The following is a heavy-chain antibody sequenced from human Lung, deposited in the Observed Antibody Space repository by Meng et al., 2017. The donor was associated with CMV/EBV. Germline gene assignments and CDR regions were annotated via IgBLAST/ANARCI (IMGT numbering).Heavy chain of an antibody. CDR3: ARDLEY. Sequence: QLPLQGSGPRLVRPSETLSLTCSVSGGSISSSTYYWAWIRQPPGKGLEWIGSLYDSGSTYYHPSLKSRVTISVDTSKTYFSLKLRSVTAADTAVYYCARDLEYWGQGTLVTVSS. J-gene: IGHJ4*02. V-gene: IGHV4-39*07. CDR2: LYDSGST. D-gene: IGHD1-1*01. CDR1: GGSISSSTYY.